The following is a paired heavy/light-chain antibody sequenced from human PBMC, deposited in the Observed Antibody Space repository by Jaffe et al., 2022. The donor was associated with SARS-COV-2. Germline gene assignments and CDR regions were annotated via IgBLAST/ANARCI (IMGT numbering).Light chain of an antibody. CDR3: QQYGLSPLT. CDR2: GAS. J-gene: IGKJ4*01. V-gene: IGKV3-20*01. Sequence: DIVLTQSPGTLSLSPGERATLSCRTSQSVGSTYLGWYQQKPGQAPRLLIYGASTRATGIPDRFSGVGSGTDFTLTISRLEPEDFAVYYCQQYGLSPLTFGGGTKVEIK. CDR1: QSVGSTY.
Heavy chain of an antibody. Sequence: EVQLAESGGGLVQPGGSLRLSCAASGFTFASYAMNWVRQAPGKGLEWVSAISSGGITFYADSVKGRFTISRDNSKNTLYLQMSSLRAEDTAVYYCAKGYSSGTYFCDYWGQGTLVTVSS. CDR3: AKGYSSGTYFCDY. V-gene: IGHV3-23*04. J-gene: IGHJ4*02. D-gene: IGHD3-10*01. CDR2: ISSGGIT. CDR1: GFTFASYA.